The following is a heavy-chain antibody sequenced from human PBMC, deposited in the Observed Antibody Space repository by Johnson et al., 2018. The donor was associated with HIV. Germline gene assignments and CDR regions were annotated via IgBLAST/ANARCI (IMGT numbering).Heavy chain of an antibody. J-gene: IGHJ3*02. D-gene: IGHD1-26*01. CDR2: ISHDGSNK. V-gene: IGHV3-30-3*01. CDR3: ARDLSGNYGDAFDI. CDR1: GFPFSTYS. Sequence: VQLVESGGGVVQPGRSLRLSCAASGFPFSTYSMHWVRQAPGKGLEWVTVISHDGSNKYYADSLKGRFTIARDNSKNTRYLQMNSRRAEDTAVYYCARDLSGNYGDAFDIWGQGTMVTVSS.